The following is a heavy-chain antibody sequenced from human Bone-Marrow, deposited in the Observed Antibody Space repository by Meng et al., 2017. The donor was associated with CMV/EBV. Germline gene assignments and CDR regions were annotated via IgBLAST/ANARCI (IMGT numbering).Heavy chain of an antibody. CDR1: GGSISSYY. CDR3: ARGPGNYDFWSGYYYYYYYGMDV. Sequence: SETLSRTCTVSGGSISSYYWSWIRQPPGKGLEWIGYIYYSGSTNYNPSLKSRVTISVDTSKNQFSLKLSSVTAADTSVYYCARGPGNYDFWSGYYYYYYYGMDVWGQGTTVTVSS. V-gene: IGHV4-59*01. D-gene: IGHD3-3*01. CDR2: IYYSGST. J-gene: IGHJ6*02.